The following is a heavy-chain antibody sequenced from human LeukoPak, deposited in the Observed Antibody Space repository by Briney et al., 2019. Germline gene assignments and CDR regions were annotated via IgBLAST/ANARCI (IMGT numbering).Heavy chain of an antibody. V-gene: IGHV4-61*02. CDR3: AREIRRIVYYMDV. CDR2: IYTSGST. Sequence: SEALSLTCTVSGGSISSGSYYWSWIRQPAGKGLKWIGRIYTSGSTNYNPSLKSRVTISVDTSKNQFSLKLSSVTAADTAVYYCAREIRRIVYYMDVWGKGTTVTVSS. CDR1: GGSISSGSYY. J-gene: IGHJ6*03. D-gene: IGHD3-16*02.